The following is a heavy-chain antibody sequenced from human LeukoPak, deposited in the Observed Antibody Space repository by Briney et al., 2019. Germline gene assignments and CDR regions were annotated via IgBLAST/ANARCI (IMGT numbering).Heavy chain of an antibody. J-gene: IGHJ3*02. V-gene: IGHV1-46*01. CDR2: IYPSGGST. D-gene: IGHD2-15*01. CDR1: GYTFTSYY. Sequence: ASVKVSCKASGYTFTSYYIHWVRQAPGQGPEWMGIIYPSGGSTTYAQKFQGRVTMTRDMSTSTVYMELSSLRSEDTAAYYCAIGYCRGGSCDDEPGDAFDIWGQGTMVAVSS. CDR3: AIGYCRGGSCDDEPGDAFDI.